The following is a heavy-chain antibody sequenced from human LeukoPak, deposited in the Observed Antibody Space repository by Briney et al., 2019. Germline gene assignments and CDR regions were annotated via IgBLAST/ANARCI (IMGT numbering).Heavy chain of an antibody. V-gene: IGHV3-23*01. CDR1: GFIFRNYA. D-gene: IGHD6-19*01. Sequence: GGSLRLSCVASGFIFRNYAMSWVRQAPGEGLEWVSGISDNGGGTYYADSLKGRFTISRDNSKNMLYLQMNSLRAEDTAVYYCARLGSGWTFDYWGQGTLVTVSS. CDR2: ISDNGGGT. CDR3: ARLGSGWTFDY. J-gene: IGHJ4*02.